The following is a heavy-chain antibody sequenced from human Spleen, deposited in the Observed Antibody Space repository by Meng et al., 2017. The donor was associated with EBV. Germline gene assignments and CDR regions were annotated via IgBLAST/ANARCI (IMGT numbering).Heavy chain of an antibody. Sequence: GPGPVETAGTCSVPCVVAGGSIRRINWWSWDRQPPGKGLEWIAEIYQTESTNYNPSLTSRVTISLDNSKNQFSLKLSSMTTADTAVYYCARVAVGDFSSSWTYLDSWGQGTLVTVSS. D-gene: IGHD6-13*01. CDR3: ARVAVGDFSSSWTYLDS. CDR2: IYQTEST. V-gene: IGHV4-4*02. J-gene: IGHJ4*02. CDR1: GGSIRRINW.